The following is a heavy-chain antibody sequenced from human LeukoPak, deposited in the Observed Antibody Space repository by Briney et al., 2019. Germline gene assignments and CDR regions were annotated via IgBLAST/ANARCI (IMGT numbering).Heavy chain of an antibody. D-gene: IGHD6-13*01. CDR3: AISRLSSSWYIY. V-gene: IGHV3-23*01. CDR1: GSPFSSYA. CDR2: ISGSGGTT. Sequence: PGGPLRLSCAPSGSPFSSYAMSWAPQAPGKGLEWVSAISGSGGTTYYADSVKGRFTISRDNSKHTLYLQMNSLRAEDTAVYYCAISRLSSSWYIYWGQGTLVTVSS. J-gene: IGHJ4*02.